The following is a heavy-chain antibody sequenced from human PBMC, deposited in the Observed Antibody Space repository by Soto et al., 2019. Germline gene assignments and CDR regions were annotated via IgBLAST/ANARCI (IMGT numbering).Heavy chain of an antibody. D-gene: IGHD3-10*01. J-gene: IGHJ6*02. Sequence: QVQLVQSGAEEKKPEASVKVSCKASGYTFTSYAMHWVRQAPGQRLEWMGWINAGNGNTKYSQKFQGRVTITRDTSASTAYMELSSLRSEDTAVYYCARVMVRGVPHYYGMDVWGQGTTVTVSS. CDR2: INAGNGNT. CDR1: GYTFTSYA. CDR3: ARVMVRGVPHYYGMDV. V-gene: IGHV1-3*05.